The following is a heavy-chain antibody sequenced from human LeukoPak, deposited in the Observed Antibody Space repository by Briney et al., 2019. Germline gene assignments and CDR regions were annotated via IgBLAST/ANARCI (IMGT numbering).Heavy chain of an antibody. D-gene: IGHD4-23*01. V-gene: IGHV4-39*07. J-gene: IGHJ5*02. CDR3: ARERSSSGGHSWFDP. CDR2: IYYTGVT. CDR1: GGYIITSGHY. Sequence: SETLSLTCTVSGGYIITSGHYWGWIRQPPGKGLEWIGSIYYTGVTSTNPFFRSRMSISVDTSKNQFSLDLTSVTAADAAVYYCARERSSSGGHSWFDPWGQGTLVTVSS.